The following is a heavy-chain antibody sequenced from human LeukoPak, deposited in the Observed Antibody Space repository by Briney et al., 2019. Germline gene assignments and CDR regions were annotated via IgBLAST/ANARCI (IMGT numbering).Heavy chain of an antibody. J-gene: IGHJ4*02. CDR3: ARESASWYRDY. V-gene: IGHV4-59*12. Sequence: KPSETLSLTCTVSGASISSYSWSWIRQPPGEGLEWIGYIYNSGSTNYNPSLKSRVTISVDTSKNQFSLKLSSVTAADTAVYYCARESASWYRDYWGQGTLVTVSS. D-gene: IGHD6-13*01. CDR1: GASISSYS. CDR2: IYNSGST.